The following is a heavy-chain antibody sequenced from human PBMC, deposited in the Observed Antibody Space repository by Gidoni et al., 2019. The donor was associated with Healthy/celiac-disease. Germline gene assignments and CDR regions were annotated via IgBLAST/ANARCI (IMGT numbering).Heavy chain of an antibody. CDR1: GGTFSSYT. Sequence: QVQLVQSGAEVKKPGSSVKVSCKASGGTFSSYTISWVRQAPGQGLEWMGRIIPILGIANYAQKFQGRVTITADKSTSTAYMELSSLRSEDTAVYYCARDLGDTAMAQLDYWGQGTLVTVSS. J-gene: IGHJ4*02. V-gene: IGHV1-69*08. CDR3: ARDLGDTAMAQLDY. D-gene: IGHD5-18*01. CDR2: IIPILGIA.